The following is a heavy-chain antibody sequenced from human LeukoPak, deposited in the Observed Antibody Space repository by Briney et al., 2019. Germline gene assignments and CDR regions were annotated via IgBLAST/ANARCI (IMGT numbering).Heavy chain of an antibody. V-gene: IGHV1-8*01. CDR1: GYTFTSYD. CDR3: ARQQWLVKSYNWFDP. J-gene: IGHJ5*02. CDR2: MNPNSGNT. D-gene: IGHD6-19*01. Sequence: ASVKGSCKASGYTFTSYDINWVRQATGQGLEWMGWMNPNSGNTGYAQKFQGRVTMTRNTSISTAYMELSSLRSEDTAVYYCARQQWLVKSYNWFDPWGQGTLVTVSS.